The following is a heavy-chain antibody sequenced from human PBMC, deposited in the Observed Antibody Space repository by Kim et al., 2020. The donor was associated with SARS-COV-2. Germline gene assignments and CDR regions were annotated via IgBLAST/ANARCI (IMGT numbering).Heavy chain of an antibody. CDR2: INADNGHT. Sequence: ASVKVSCKASGYTFTSYDMHWVRQAPGQGLEWMGWINADNGHTNYSQKLQGRVTITRDTSASTAYMELSSLRSEDTAVYYCARGWFGKNYFDYWGQGTLVTFSS. J-gene: IGHJ4*02. CDR1: GYTFTSYD. D-gene: IGHD3-10*01. CDR3: ARGWFGKNYFDY. V-gene: IGHV1-3*01.